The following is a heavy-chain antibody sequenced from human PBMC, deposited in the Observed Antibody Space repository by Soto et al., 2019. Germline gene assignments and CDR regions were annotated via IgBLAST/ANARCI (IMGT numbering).Heavy chain of an antibody. CDR1: GGSFRGYY. Sequence: PSETLSLTCAVFGGSFRGYYWSWIRQPPGKGLEWIGEINHSGSTNYNPSLKSRVTISVDTSKNQLSLKLSSVTAADTAVYYCARADYTGYSSSWYELPAEYFQHWGQGTLVTVSS. J-gene: IGHJ1*01. CDR2: INHSGST. D-gene: IGHD6-13*01. CDR3: ARADYTGYSSSWYELPAEYFQH. V-gene: IGHV4-34*01.